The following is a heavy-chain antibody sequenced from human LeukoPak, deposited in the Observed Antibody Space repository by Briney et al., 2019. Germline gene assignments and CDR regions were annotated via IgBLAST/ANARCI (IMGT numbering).Heavy chain of an antibody. CDR2: ISSSRSNI. V-gene: IGHV3-21*01. Sequence: GGSLRLSCAASGFTFSSYSMNWVRQAPGKGLEGVSSISSSRSNIYYADSVEGRFTISRDNAKNSLYLQMNSLRAEDTAVYYCARDRDNGMDVWGQGTTVTVSS. CDR1: GFTFSSYS. CDR3: ARDRDNGMDV. J-gene: IGHJ6*02.